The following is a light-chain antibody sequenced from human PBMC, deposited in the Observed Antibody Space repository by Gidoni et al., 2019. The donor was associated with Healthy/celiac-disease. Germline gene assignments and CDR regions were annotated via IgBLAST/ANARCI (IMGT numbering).Light chain of an antibody. J-gene: IGKJ4*01. CDR2: AAS. CDR3: QQSYSTPLI. CDR1: QRISSY. Sequence: DIQMTQSPSSLSASVGDRVTINCRASQRISSYLNWYQQKPGKAPKVLIYAASSLQSGVPSRFSGSGYGTDFTRTISSLQPEDFATYYCQQSYSTPLIFGGGTKVEIK. V-gene: IGKV1-39*01.